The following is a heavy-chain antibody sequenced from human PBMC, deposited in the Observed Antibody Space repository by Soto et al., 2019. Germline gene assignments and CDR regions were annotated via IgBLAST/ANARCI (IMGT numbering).Heavy chain of an antibody. CDR1: DGSISSYDW. Sequence: SETLSLTCVVSDGSISSYDWWTWVRQPPGKGLEWIGKMYHSGGADYSPSLKSRVSVSVDTSKNQLSLKVSGVSAADTAVYYCVTSQKGYNWNYFDHWGQGALVTVSS. CDR2: MYHSGGA. J-gene: IGHJ4*02. CDR3: VTSQKGYNWNYFDH. V-gene: IGHV4-4*02. D-gene: IGHD1-20*01.